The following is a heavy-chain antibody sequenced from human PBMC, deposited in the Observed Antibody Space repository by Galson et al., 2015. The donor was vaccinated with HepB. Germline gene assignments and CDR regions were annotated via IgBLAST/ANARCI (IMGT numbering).Heavy chain of an antibody. D-gene: IGHD5-24*01. CDR3: ARDLGLQGYYMDV. J-gene: IGHJ6*03. CDR1: GFTFSSYW. V-gene: IGHV3-7*03. CDR2: IKQDGSEK. Sequence: SLRLSCAASGFTFSSYWMSWVRQAPGKGLEWVANIKQDGSEKYYVDSVKGRFTISRDNAKNSLYLQMNSLRAEDTAVYYCARDLGLQGYYMDVWGKGTTVTVSS.